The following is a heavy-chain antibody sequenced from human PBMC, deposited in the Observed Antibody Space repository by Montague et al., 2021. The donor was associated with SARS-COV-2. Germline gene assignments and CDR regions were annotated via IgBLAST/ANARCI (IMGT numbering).Heavy chain of an antibody. Sequence: SETLSLTCAVHGTSFSGYYWNWIRQPPGKGLEWIGEINHSGSANYNPSLKRRVTISVDTSKNQFSLKLNSVTAADTAVYYCARLGEGVVPAPILGIGPFYSYCYMDVWGKGATVTVSS. J-gene: IGHJ6*03. CDR3: ARLGEGVVPAPILGIGPFYSYCYMDV. D-gene: IGHD2-2*02. CDR1: GTSFSGYY. V-gene: IGHV4-34*01. CDR2: INHSGSA.